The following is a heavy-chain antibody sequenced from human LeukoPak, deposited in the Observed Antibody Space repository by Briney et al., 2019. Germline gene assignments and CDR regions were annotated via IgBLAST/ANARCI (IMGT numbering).Heavy chain of an antibody. Sequence: PGGSPRLSCAASGFPFRNYWMSWVRQAPGRGLDWVATIKQDGILKHYVDSVKGRFTISRDNAANSLYLHMDSLRVEDTAVYYCARLGGETTRFDLWGQGALVTVSS. D-gene: IGHD3-16*01. CDR2: IKQDGILK. CDR3: ARLGGETTRFDL. V-gene: IGHV3-7*01. CDR1: GFPFRNYW. J-gene: IGHJ5*02.